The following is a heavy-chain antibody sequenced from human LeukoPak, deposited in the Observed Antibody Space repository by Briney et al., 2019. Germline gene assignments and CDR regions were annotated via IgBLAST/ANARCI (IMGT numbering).Heavy chain of an antibody. CDR1: GFTFSSYA. CDR2: ISYDGSNK. V-gene: IGHV3-30-3*01. D-gene: IGHD3-10*01. CDR3: AKDYGSGSYYRRSAFDI. Sequence: GGSLRLSCAASGFTFSSYAMHWVRQAPGKGLEWVAVISYDGSNKYYADSVKGRFTISRDNSKNTLYLQMNSLRAEDTAVYYCAKDYGSGSYYRRSAFDIWGQGTMVTVSS. J-gene: IGHJ3*02.